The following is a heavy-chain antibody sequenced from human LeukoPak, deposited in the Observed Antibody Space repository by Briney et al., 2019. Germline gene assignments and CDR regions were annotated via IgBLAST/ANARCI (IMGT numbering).Heavy chain of an antibody. J-gene: IGHJ5*02. CDR1: GFTFSNYW. CDR2: IKHDGSEI. CDR3: ASLRWFDP. Sequence: GGSLRLSCAASGFTFSNYWMGWVRQAPGRGLEWVANIKHDGSEIYYVDSVKGRFTISRDTAKDSLYLQMNSLRAEDTAVYYCASLRWFDPWGQGTLVTVSS. V-gene: IGHV3-7*01. D-gene: IGHD4-17*01.